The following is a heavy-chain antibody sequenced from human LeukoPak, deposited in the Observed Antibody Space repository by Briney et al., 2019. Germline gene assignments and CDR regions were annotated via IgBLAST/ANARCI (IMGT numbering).Heavy chain of an antibody. CDR2: INGVESST. J-gene: IGHJ5*02. Sequence: GGSLRLSCVASGFTFSSYWMYWVRQAPGKGLVWVSRINGVESSTSYADSVKGRFTITRENAKNTLYLQMNSLRAEDTAVYYCARDVSASWLNWFDPWGQGTLVTVSS. CDR3: ARDVSASWLNWFDP. CDR1: GFTFSSYW. D-gene: IGHD3-3*02. V-gene: IGHV3-74*01.